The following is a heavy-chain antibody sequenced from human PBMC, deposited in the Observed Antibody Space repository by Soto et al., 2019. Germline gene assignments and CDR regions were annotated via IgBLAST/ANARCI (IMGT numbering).Heavy chain of an antibody. V-gene: IGHV1-69*06. CDR2: IIPIFDTP. CDR1: GGTFRRYA. Sequence: QVQLVQSGAEVKRPGSSVKVSCRASGGTFRRYAISWVRQAPGQGLEWMGQIIPIFDTPNYAQKFQGRVTITADKSTSTAYMELSSLRPEDTATYYCAAHHDPLIIVSVDAHNWFGSWGQGTLVSVSS. CDR3: AAHHDPLIIVSVDAHNWFGS. D-gene: IGHD3-10*01. J-gene: IGHJ5*01.